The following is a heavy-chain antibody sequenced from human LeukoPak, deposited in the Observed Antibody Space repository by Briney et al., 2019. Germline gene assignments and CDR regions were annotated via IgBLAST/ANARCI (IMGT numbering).Heavy chain of an antibody. CDR2: IYPGDSDT. CDR1: GYSFTSYW. V-gene: IGHV5-51*01. J-gene: IGHJ5*02. Sequence: GDSLKISCKGSGYSFTSYWIGWVRQMPGKGLEWMGIIYPGDSDTRYSPSFQGQVTISADKSISTAYLQWSSLKASDTAMYYCARDHERTKYNWNSIQGHWFDPWGQGTLVTVSS. CDR3: ARDHERTKYNWNSIQGHWFDP. D-gene: IGHD1-7*01.